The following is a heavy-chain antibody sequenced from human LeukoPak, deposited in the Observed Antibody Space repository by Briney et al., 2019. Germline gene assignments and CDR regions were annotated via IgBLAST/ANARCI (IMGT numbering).Heavy chain of an antibody. CDR1: GGSISSGSYY. CDR2: IYTSGST. CDR3: AREWYGSGSYSSFWFDP. J-gene: IGHJ5*02. Sequence: SETLSLTCTVSGGSISSGSYYWSLIRQPAGKGLEWIGRIYTSGSTNYNPSLKSRVTISVDTSKNQFSLKLSSVTAADTAVYYCAREWYGSGSYSSFWFDPWGQGTLVTVSS. V-gene: IGHV4-61*02. D-gene: IGHD3-10*01.